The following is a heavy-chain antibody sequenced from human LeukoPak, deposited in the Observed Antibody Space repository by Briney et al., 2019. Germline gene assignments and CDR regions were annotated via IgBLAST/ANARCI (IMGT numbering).Heavy chain of an antibody. D-gene: IGHD4-11*01. V-gene: IGHV6-1*01. J-gene: IGHJ5*02. CDR3: ARDRDSDFEWGPYDP. CDR2: TYYRSRWSN. CDR1: GESVSSNSAS. Sequence: SQTLSLTCAISGESVSSNSASWNWFRQSPSRGLEWLGRTYYRSRWSNDYAPSMESRITINADTSRNQFSLQLHSVTPEDTALYFCARDRDSDFEWGPYDPWGQGTLVIVSS.